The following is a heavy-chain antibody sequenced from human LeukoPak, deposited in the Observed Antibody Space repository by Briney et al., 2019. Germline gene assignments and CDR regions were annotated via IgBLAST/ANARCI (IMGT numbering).Heavy chain of an antibody. CDR3: ARDPSSVALYFFDY. D-gene: IGHD2-15*01. J-gene: IGHJ4*02. CDR2: IDANNGDT. CDR1: GYTFRGNY. Sequence: ASVKVSCKASGYTFRGNYIHWLRQAPGQGLESMGGIDANNGDTKTAQKLQGRVTMSRDTSISTAYMDLSSLSPDDAAVYYCARDPSSVALYFFDYWGQGTLVTVSS. V-gene: IGHV1-2*02.